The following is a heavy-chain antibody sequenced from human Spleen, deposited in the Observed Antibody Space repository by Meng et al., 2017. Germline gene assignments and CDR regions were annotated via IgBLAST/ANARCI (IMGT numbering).Heavy chain of an antibody. J-gene: IGHJ4*02. CDR2: INWQSATI. V-gene: IGHV3-9*01. CDR1: GFTFSSYA. D-gene: IGHD4-17*01. Sequence: SLKISCAASGFTFSSYAMSWVRQAPGKGLEWVSGINWQSATIAYADSVKGRFTISRDNAKNSLYLQMNSLRAEDTALYYCAKDTSHLTTVTLDHWGQGTLVTVSS. CDR3: AKDTSHLTTVTLDH.